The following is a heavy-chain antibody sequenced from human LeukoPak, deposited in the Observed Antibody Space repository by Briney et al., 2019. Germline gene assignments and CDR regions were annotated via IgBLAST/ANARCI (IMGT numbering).Heavy chain of an antibody. CDR1: GGSISSGDYY. CDR3: ARVTRRDGSLYFDY. D-gene: IGHD5-24*01. Sequence: SETLSLTCAVSGGSISSGDYYWSWIRQPPGKGLEWIGYIYYSGSTYYNPSLKSRVTISVDTSKNQFSLKLSSVTAADTAVYYCARVTRRDGSLYFDYWGQGTLVTVSS. J-gene: IGHJ4*02. CDR2: IYYSGST. V-gene: IGHV4-30-4*08.